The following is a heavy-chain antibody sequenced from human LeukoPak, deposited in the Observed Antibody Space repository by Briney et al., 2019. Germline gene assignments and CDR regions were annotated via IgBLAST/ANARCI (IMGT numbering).Heavy chain of an antibody. Sequence: PSETLSLTCTVSGGSISSGDYYWSWIRQPSGKGLEWIGYIYYSGSTYYNPSLKSRVTISVDTSKNQFSLKLNSVTAADTAVYYCARTGGTIAYWGQGTLVTVSS. CDR2: IYYSGST. V-gene: IGHV4-30-4*01. J-gene: IGHJ4*02. CDR1: GGSISSGDYY. CDR3: ARTGGTIAY. D-gene: IGHD2-8*02.